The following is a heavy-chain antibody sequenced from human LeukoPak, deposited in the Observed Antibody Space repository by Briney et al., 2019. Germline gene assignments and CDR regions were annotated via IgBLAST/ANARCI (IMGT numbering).Heavy chain of an antibody. V-gene: IGHV3-53*01. D-gene: IGHD3-10*01. CDR1: GFTVSSNH. CDR2: IYSGGNT. J-gene: IGHJ5*02. Sequence: PGGSLRLSCAASGFTVSSNHMSWVRQAPGKGLEWVSVIYSGGNTYYGDSVKGRFTISRDNSKNTVYLQMKSLRAEDTAVYYCTRSSITMPEWFDPWGQGTLVTVSS. CDR3: TRSSITMPEWFDP.